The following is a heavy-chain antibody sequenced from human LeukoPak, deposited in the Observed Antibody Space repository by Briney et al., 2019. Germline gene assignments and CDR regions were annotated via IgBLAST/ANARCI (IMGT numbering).Heavy chain of an antibody. Sequence: GGSLRLSCAASGFTLSGFWMSWVRQAPGKGLEWVANIKQDGSKKYYVDSVKGRFTISRDNAENSLYLQMNSLRVEDTAVYYCARGRKAYYYDSSASGIAFDIWGQGTMVTVSS. CDR1: GFTLSGFW. CDR3: ARGRKAYYYDSSASGIAFDI. CDR2: IKQDGSKK. D-gene: IGHD3-22*01. V-gene: IGHV3-7*01. J-gene: IGHJ3*02.